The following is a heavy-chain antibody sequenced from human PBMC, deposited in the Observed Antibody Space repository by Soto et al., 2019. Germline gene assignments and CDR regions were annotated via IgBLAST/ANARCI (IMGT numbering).Heavy chain of an antibody. V-gene: IGHV4-59*01. D-gene: IGHD1-26*01. Sequence: PXETLSLTCTVSGGSISSYYWSWIRQPPGKGLEWIGYIYYSGSTNYNPSLKSRVTISVDTSKNQFSLKLSSVTAADTGVYYCARDKVVGPHYYYGLDVWGQGTTVTASS. CDR1: GGSISSYY. J-gene: IGHJ6*02. CDR3: ARDKVVGPHYYYGLDV. CDR2: IYYSGST.